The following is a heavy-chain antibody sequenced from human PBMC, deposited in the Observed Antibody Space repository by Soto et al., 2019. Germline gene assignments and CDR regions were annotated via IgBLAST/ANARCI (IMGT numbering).Heavy chain of an antibody. CDR2: VYHSGST. CDR1: GDSISSPTW. Sequence: QVQLQESGPGLVKPSETLSLTCDVSGDSISSPTWWTWVRQPPGKGLEWIGEVYHSGSTNYNSSPKXXVTISVDNSKNQFSLRLTSVTAADTAVYYCATRAPIDGDPYWGQGTLVTVSS. J-gene: IGHJ4*02. D-gene: IGHD4-17*01. CDR3: ATRAPIDGDPY. V-gene: IGHV4-4*02.